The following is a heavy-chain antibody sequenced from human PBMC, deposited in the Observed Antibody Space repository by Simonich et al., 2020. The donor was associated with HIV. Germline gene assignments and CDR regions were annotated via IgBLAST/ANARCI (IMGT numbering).Heavy chain of an antibody. D-gene: IGHD1-20*01. CDR1: GYSISIGYY. J-gene: IGHJ4*02. Sequence: QVQLQESGPGLVKPSETLSLTCAVSGYSISIGYYWSWIRQPPGAGLEWIGSIYHSGSTCYSPSLKSRVTISVDTSKNQFSLKLSSVTAADTAVYYCARHAYNRDYWGQGTLVTVSS. CDR3: ARHAYNRDY. CDR2: IYHSGST. V-gene: IGHV4-38-2*01.